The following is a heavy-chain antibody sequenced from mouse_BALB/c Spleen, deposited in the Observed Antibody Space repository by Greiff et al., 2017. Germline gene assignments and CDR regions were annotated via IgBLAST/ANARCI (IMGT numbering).Heavy chain of an antibody. J-gene: IGHJ4*01. D-gene: IGHD2-4*01. V-gene: IGHV14-3*02. CDR3: ARPIYYDYERGYYYAMDY. Sequence: VQLQQSGAELVKPGASVKLSCTASGFNIKDTYMHWVKQRPEQGLEWIGRIDPANGNTKYDPKFQGKATITADTSSNTAYLQLSSLTSEDTAVYYCARPIYYDYERGYYYAMDYWGQGTSVTVSS. CDR1: GFNIKDTY. CDR2: IDPANGNT.